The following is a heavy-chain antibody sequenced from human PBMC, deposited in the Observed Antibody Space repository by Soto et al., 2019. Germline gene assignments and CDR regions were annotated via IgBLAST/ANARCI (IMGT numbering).Heavy chain of an antibody. Sequence: QVQLVQSGAEVKTPGSSLKVSCKVSGSRFSNYVISWVRQAPGHGLEWLGRIIPIFNSTKYAQRFQGRVTITADNATSTASLELSSVRADDTAVYYCAREGRGKKAGYNGLVSLGYWGQGTLVTVSS. D-gene: IGHD2-2*02. J-gene: IGHJ4*02. V-gene: IGHV1-69*06. CDR3: AREGRGKKAGYNGLVSLGY. CDR2: IIPIFNST. CDR1: GSRFSNYV.